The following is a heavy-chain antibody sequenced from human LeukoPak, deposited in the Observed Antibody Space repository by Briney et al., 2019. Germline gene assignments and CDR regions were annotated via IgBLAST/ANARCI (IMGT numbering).Heavy chain of an antibody. V-gene: IGHV3-7*04. CDR1: GFTFSSYW. Sequence: LRECCEASGFTFSSYWMTWVRQAPGKGLEWVANIKQDGSQKYYVDSVKGRVTISRDNANKSLYLRMDSLRAEDTAVYYCVRNQEQPAYWYSDLWGRVILVTVSS. J-gene: IGHJ2*01. CDR2: IKQDGSQK. D-gene: IGHD3-16*01. CDR3: VRNQEQPAYWYSDL.